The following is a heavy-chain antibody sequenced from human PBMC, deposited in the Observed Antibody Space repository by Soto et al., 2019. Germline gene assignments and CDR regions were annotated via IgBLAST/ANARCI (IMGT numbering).Heavy chain of an antibody. J-gene: IGHJ5*02. CDR1: GGSISGGGYY. CDR3: ARGLNYDLLTGPYNWFDP. D-gene: IGHD3-9*01. CDR2: VSYSGST. Sequence: QVHLQESGPGLVKPSQTLSLTCTVSGGSISGGGYYWNWFRQHPGKGLEWIGYVSYSGSTYYNSSLKSRVTVSADTSKNQSSLRLSSVTAADTAIYYCARGLNYDLLTGPYNWFDPWGQGTLVTVSS. V-gene: IGHV4-31*03.